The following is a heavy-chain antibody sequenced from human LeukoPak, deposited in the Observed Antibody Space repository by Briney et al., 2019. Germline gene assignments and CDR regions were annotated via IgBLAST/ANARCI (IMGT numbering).Heavy chain of an antibody. CDR2: ISAYNGNT. V-gene: IGHV1-18*04. J-gene: IGHJ4*02. CDR1: GYTFTSYG. D-gene: IGHD5-18*01. CDR3: AREKNSDGYIHYFDY. Sequence: GASVKVSCKASGYTFTSYGISWVRQAPGQGLEWMGWISAYNGNTNYAQKLQGRVTMTTDTSTSTAYMELRSLRSDDRAVYYCAREKNSDGYIHYFDYGGQGTLVTVSS.